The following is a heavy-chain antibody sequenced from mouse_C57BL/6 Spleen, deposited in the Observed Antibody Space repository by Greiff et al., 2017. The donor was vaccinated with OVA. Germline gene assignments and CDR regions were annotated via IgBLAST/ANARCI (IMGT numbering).Heavy chain of an antibody. CDR3: ARGTYYDYDVGFAY. CDR1: GYTFTSYT. Sequence: QVQLQQSGAELARPGASVKMSCKASGYTFTSYTMHWVKQRPGQGLEWIGYINPSSGYTKYNQKFKDKATLTADKSSSTAYMQLSSLTSEDSAVYYCARGTYYDYDVGFAYWGQGTLVTVSA. CDR2: INPSSGYT. J-gene: IGHJ3*01. D-gene: IGHD2-4*01. V-gene: IGHV1-4*01.